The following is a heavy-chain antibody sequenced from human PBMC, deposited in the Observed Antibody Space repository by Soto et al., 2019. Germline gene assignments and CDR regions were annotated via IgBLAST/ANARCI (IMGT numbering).Heavy chain of an antibody. V-gene: IGHV4-59*01. Sequence: SETLSLTCTVSGDSISSYYWSWVRQPPGKGLEWVGYISYSGSANYNPSLKSRVTITIATPENQFSLKLSSVTAADTAVYYCAGHRGGAGGRLDYWGQGTLVTVSS. J-gene: IGHJ4*02. CDR2: ISYSGSA. CDR1: GDSISSYY. D-gene: IGHD2-15*01. CDR3: AGHRGGAGGRLDY.